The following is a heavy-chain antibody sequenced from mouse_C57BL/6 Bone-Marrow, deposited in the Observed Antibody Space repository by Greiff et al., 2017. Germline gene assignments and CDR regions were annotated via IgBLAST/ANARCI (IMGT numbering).Heavy chain of an antibody. CDR2: IDPFDSYT. V-gene: IGHV1-69*01. D-gene: IGHD3-3*01. CDR1: GYTFTSYW. Sequence: LHQPGAELVMPGASVQLSCKASGYTFTSYWMHWVKQRPGQGLEWIGEIDPFDSYTNYNQKFKGKSTLTVDKSSSTAYMQLSSLTSEDSAVEYCARRRENVWFAYWGQGTLVTVSA. CDR3: ARRRENVWFAY. J-gene: IGHJ3*01.